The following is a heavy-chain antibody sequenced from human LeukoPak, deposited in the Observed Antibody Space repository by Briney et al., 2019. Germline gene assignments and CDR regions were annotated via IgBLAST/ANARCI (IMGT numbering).Heavy chain of an antibody. CDR3: ATGYSSSPYNWFDP. CDR1: GGSISSYY. V-gene: IGHV4-4*07. Sequence: PSETLSLTCTVSGGSISSYYWSWIRQPAGKGLEWIGRIYTSGSTNYNPSLKSRVTMSVDTSKNQFSLKLSSVTAADTAVYYCATGYSSSPYNWFDPWGQGTLVTVSS. D-gene: IGHD6-6*01. CDR2: IYTSGST. J-gene: IGHJ5*02.